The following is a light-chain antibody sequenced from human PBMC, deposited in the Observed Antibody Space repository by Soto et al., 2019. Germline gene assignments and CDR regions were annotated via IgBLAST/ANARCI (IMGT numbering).Light chain of an antibody. CDR3: SSYTSSSTPV. J-gene: IGLJ2*01. V-gene: IGLV2-14*01. CDR1: SSDVGGYNY. CDR2: EVS. Sequence: QSALTQPASVSGSPGQSITISCTGISSDVGGYNYVSWYQQHPDKAPKLMIYEVSNRPSGVSNRFSGSKSGNTASLTISGLQAEDEADYYCSSYTSSSTPVFGGGTKLTVL.